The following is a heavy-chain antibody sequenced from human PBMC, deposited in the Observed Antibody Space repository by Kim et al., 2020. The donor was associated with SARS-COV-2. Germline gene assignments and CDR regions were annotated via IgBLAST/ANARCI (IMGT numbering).Heavy chain of an antibody. CDR1: GYSFTSYG. V-gene: IGHV1-18*01. Sequence: ASVKVSCKASGYSFTSYGFSWVRQAPGQGLEWMGWINTYNGDLDYAQKVQGRFTMTTDTSTSTAYMELRSLRSDDTAVYYCARDRGNGWSLEHWGQGTLVTVSS. CDR2: INTYNGDL. D-gene: IGHD6-19*01. CDR3: ARDRGNGWSLEH. J-gene: IGHJ4*02.